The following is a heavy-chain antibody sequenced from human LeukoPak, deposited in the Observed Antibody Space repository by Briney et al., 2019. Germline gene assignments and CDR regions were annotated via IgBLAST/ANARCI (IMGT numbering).Heavy chain of an antibody. J-gene: IGHJ6*02. CDR3: AREGATIAGMDV. V-gene: IGHV1-69*13. CDR2: IIPIFGTA. CDR1: GGTFSSYA. D-gene: IGHD5-12*01. Sequence: SVKVSCKASGGTFSSYAISWVRQAPEQGLEWMGGIIPIFGTANYAQKFQGRVTITADESTSTAYMELSSLRSEDTAVYYCAREGATIAGMDVWGQGTTVTVSS.